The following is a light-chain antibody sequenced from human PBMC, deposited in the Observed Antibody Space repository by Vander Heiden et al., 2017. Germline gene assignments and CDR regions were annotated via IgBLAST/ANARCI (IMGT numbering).Light chain of an antibody. CDR3: SSYTSTSTLVV. J-gene: IGLJ1*01. V-gene: IGLV2-14*01. CDR1: SSDIGAYNY. Sequence: QSALTQPASVSGSPGQSITIPCSGTSSDIGAYNYVSWFQQHPDKAPKLIIYDVSIRPSGVSNRFSGSKSGNTASLTISGLLPEDETDYFCSSYTSTSTLVVCGTGTKVTVL. CDR2: DVS.